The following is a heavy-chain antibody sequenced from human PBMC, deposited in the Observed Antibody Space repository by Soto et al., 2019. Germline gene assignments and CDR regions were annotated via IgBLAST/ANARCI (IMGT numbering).Heavy chain of an antibody. CDR3: ARGPSRSPRYYYMDV. J-gene: IGHJ6*03. CDR2: INHSGST. CDR1: GGSFSGYY. Sequence: SETLSLTCAVYGGSFSGYYWSWIRQPPGKGLEWIGEINHSGSTNYNPSLKSRVTISVDTSKNQFSLKLSSVTAADTAVYYCARGPSRSPRYYYMDVWGKGTTVTV. V-gene: IGHV4-34*01.